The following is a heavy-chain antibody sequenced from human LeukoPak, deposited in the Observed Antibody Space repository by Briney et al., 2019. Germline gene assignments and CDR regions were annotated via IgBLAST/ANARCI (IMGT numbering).Heavy chain of an antibody. D-gene: IGHD6-13*01. CDR1: GVSITSYY. V-gene: IGHV4-59*01. CDR3: ARGGFSGYSSSWYFSFDP. CDR2: IYYSWST. J-gene: IGHJ5*02. Sequence: SETLSLTCTVSGVSITSYYWSWIRQPPGKGLEWIGYIYYSWSTNYNPSLKSRVTISVDTSKTQFSLKLSSVTAADTAVCYCARGGFSGYSSSWYFSFDPWGQGTLVTVSS.